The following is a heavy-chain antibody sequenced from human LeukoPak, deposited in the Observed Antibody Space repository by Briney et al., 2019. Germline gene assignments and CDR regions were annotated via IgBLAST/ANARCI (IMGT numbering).Heavy chain of an antibody. CDR3: AKWGDYDVLTGYYVSDF. CDR1: GFIFSNYA. Sequence: GASLRLSCAASGFIFSNYAMYWGRQAPGKGLEWVSAISGRSDNTYYADSVKGRFTLSRDSSKNTLYLQMNSLRADDTAVYYCAKWGDYDVLTGYYVSDFWGQGTLVTVSS. CDR2: ISGRSDNT. D-gene: IGHD3-9*01. V-gene: IGHV3-23*01. J-gene: IGHJ4*02.